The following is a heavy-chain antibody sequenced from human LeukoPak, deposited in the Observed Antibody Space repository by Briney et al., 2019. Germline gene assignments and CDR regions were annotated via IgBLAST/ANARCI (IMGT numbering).Heavy chain of an antibody. V-gene: IGHV3-33*01. CDR3: ARDGAAAADEIYYYYGMDV. Sequence: GGSLRVSCAASGLTFSSYGMHWVRQAPGKGLEWVAVIWYDGSNKYYADSVKGRFTISRDNSKNTLYLQMNSLRAEDTAVYYCARDGAAAADEIYYYYGMDVWGQGTTVTVSS. D-gene: IGHD6-13*01. CDR1: GLTFSSYG. CDR2: IWYDGSNK. J-gene: IGHJ6*02.